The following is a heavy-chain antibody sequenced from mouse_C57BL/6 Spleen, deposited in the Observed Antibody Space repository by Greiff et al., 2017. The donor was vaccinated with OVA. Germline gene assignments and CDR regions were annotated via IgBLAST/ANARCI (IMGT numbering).Heavy chain of an antibody. J-gene: IGHJ1*03. V-gene: IGHV1-54*01. CDR3: ARGGTDWYCDV. D-gene: IGHD3-3*01. CDR2: INPGSGGT. Sequence: VQLQESGAELVRPGTSVKVSCKASGYAFTNYLIEWVKQRPGQGLEWIGVINPGSGGTNYNEKFKGKATLTADKSSSTAYMQLSSLTSEDSAVDFCARGGTDWYCDVWGTGTTVTVSS. CDR1: GYAFTNYL.